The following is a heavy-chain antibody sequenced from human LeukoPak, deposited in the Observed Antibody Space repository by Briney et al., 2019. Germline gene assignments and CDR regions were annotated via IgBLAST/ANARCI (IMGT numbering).Heavy chain of an antibody. CDR3: ARGRGTGTPDY. D-gene: IGHD1/OR15-1a*01. Sequence: GGSLRLSCAASGVTVGNNYMNWVRQAPGKGLEWVSLIYSGGSTHYADSVKGRFTISRDNSKNTLYLQMNSLRVDDTAVYYCARGRGTGTPDYWGQGTLVTVSS. V-gene: IGHV3-66*01. CDR1: GVTVGNNY. J-gene: IGHJ4*02. CDR2: IYSGGST.